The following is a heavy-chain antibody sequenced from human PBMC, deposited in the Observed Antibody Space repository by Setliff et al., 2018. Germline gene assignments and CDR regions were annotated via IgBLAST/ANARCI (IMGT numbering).Heavy chain of an antibody. J-gene: IGHJ4*02. Sequence: PSETLSLTCTVSGYSISSGYIWGWTRQPPGKGLVWVGNIGHTGSINYNPSLKSRLTISRDTSKNQVSLKLNSVTATDTAVYYCARDLGHGGDSDNWGQGILVTVSS. CDR3: ARDLGHGGDSDN. CDR2: IGHTGSI. V-gene: IGHV4-38-2*02. D-gene: IGHD2-21*02. CDR1: GYSISSGYI.